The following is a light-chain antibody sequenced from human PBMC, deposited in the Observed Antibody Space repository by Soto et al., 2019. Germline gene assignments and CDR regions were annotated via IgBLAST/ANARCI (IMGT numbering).Light chain of an antibody. CDR1: QSVSSTY. CDR3: QQYGSSPPTWT. J-gene: IGKJ1*01. CDR2: GAS. V-gene: IGKV3-20*01. Sequence: VLTQAPDTLSVSPGERATLSCRASQSVSSTYLAWYQQKPGQAPRLLIFGASSRATGIPDRFSGSGSGTDFTLTISRLEPEDFAVYYCQQYGSSPPTWTFGQGTKVEIK.